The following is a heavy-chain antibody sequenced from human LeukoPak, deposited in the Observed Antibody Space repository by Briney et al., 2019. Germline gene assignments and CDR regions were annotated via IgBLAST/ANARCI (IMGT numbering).Heavy chain of an antibody. V-gene: IGHV1-2*02. Sequence: GASVKVSCKASGYTFTGYYMHWVRQAPGQGLEWMGWINPSSGGTNYAQKFQGRVTMTRDTSISTAYMELRSLRSDDTAVYYCARLQGQSIAAAGTYLDYWGQGTLVTVSS. CDR3: ARLQGQSIAAAGTYLDY. CDR1: GYTFTGYY. CDR2: INPSSGGT. J-gene: IGHJ4*02. D-gene: IGHD6-13*01.